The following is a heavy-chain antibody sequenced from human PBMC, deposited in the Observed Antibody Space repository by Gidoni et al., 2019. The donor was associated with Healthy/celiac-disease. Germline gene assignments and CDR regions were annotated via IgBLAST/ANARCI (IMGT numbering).Heavy chain of an antibody. J-gene: IGHJ2*01. V-gene: IGHV3-23*01. CDR1: GFTFSSYA. CDR2: IRGSGGST. Sequence: EVQLLESVGGLVQPGGSLRLSCAASGFTFSSYAMSWVRQAPGKGLEWVSAIRGSGGSTYYADSVKGRFTISRDNSKNTLYLQMNSLRAEDTAVYYCAKDPHYGDYDLRYFDLWGRGTLVTVSS. D-gene: IGHD4-17*01. CDR3: AKDPHYGDYDLRYFDL.